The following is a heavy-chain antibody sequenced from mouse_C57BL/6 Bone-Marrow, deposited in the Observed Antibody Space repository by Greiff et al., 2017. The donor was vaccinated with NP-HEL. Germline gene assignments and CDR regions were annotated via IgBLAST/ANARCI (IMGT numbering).Heavy chain of an antibody. D-gene: IGHD2-5*01. CDR1: GYAFTNYL. J-gene: IGHJ1*03. V-gene: IGHV1-54*01. CDR2: INPGSGGT. CDR3: ARDYYSNYGWYFDV. Sequence: QVQLKQSGAELVRPGTSVKVSCKASGYAFTNYLIEWVKQRPGQGLEWIGVINPGSGGTNYNEKFKGKATLTADKSSSTAYMQLSSLTSEDSAVYFCARDYYSNYGWYFDVWGTGTTVTVSS.